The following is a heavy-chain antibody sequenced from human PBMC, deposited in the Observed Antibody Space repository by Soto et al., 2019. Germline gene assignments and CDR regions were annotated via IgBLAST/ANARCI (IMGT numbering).Heavy chain of an antibody. Sequence: ESGGGVVQPGRSLRLSCAASGFTFSSYGMHWVRQAPGKGLEWVAVIWYDGSNKYYADSVKGRFTISRDNSKNTLYLQMNSLRAEDTAVYYCARDADYGDSNWYFDLWGRGTLVTVSS. V-gene: IGHV3-33*01. J-gene: IGHJ2*01. CDR3: ARDADYGDSNWYFDL. CDR1: GFTFSSYG. D-gene: IGHD4-17*01. CDR2: IWYDGSNK.